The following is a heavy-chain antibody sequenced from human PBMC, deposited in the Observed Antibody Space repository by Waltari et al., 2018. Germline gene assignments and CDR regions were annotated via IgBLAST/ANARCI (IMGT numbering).Heavy chain of an antibody. CDR2: IDPRNSYI. D-gene: IGHD3-10*01. V-gene: IGHV5-10-1*01. Sequence: EVQLVQSGAEVKKPGESLRISCKGSGYNFTDDWITWVRQMPGKGLEWMGRIDPRNSYINYSQSFEDHVTISVDRSISTAYLQWSSLRASDTAMYYCARTRVRDFYYMDVWGKGTTVTVSS. CDR3: ARTRVRDFYYMDV. J-gene: IGHJ6*03. CDR1: GYNFTDDW.